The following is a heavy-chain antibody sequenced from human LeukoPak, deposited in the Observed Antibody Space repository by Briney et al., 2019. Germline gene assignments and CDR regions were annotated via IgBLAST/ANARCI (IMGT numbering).Heavy chain of an antibody. CDR1: GYTFTGYY. D-gene: IGHD6-19*01. CDR2: INPNTGGT. V-gene: IGHV1-2*02. Sequence: GASVKVSCKASGYTFTGYYMFWVRQAPGQGLEWMGWINPNTGGTNYAQKFQGRVTMTRDTSISTAYMELSRLRSDDTAVYYCARDTTVAGLDYWGQGTLVTVSS. J-gene: IGHJ4*02. CDR3: ARDTTVAGLDY.